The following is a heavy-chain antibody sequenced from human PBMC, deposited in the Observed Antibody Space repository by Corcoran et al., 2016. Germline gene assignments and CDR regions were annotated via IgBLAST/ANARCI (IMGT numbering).Heavy chain of an antibody. CDR1: GGSFSGYY. D-gene: IGHD3-22*01. J-gene: IGHJ3*02. CDR3: ARTNYYDSSGPYFDI. Sequence: QVQLQQWGAGLLKPSETLSLTCAVYGGSFSGYYWSWIRQPPGKGLEWIGEINHSGSTNYNPSLKSRVTISVDTSKNQFSLKLSSVTAADTAVYYCARTNYYDSSGPYFDIWGQGTMVTVS. V-gene: IGHV4-34*01. CDR2: INHSGST.